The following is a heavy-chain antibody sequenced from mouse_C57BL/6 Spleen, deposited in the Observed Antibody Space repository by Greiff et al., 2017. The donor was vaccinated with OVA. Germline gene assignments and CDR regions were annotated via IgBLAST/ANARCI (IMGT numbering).Heavy chain of an antibody. CDR3: ARSGYYYGSSYYWYFDV. D-gene: IGHD1-1*01. J-gene: IGHJ1*03. CDR2: IYWDDDK. CDR1: GFSLSTSGMG. Sequence: QVTLKESGPGILQSSQTLSLTCSFSGFSLSTSGMGVSWIRQPSGKGLEWLAHIYWDDDKRYNPSLKSRLTISKDTSRNQVFLKITSVDTADTATYYCARSGYYYGSSYYWYFDVWGTGTTVTVSS. V-gene: IGHV8-12*01.